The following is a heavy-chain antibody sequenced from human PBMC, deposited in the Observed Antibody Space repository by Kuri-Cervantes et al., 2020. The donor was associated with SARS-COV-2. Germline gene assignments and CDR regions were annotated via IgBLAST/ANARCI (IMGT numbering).Heavy chain of an antibody. D-gene: IGHD5-24*01. CDR1: GGSISSSSYY. V-gene: IGHV4-39*07. Sequence: SETLSLTCTVSGGSISSSSYYWVWIRQPPGKGLEWIGSIYYSGSTYYNPSHKSRVTISVDTSKNQFSLKLSSVTAADTAVYYCARREMATMSFYYWGQGPLVTVSS. J-gene: IGHJ4*02. CDR2: IYYSGST. CDR3: ARREMATMSFYY.